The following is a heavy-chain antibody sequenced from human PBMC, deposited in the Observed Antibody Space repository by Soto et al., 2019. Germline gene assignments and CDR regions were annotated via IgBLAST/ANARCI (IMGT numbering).Heavy chain of an antibody. CDR2: IMPIFRTP. J-gene: IGHJ6*02. CDR1: GGTFSTSA. CDR3: ARDKYRPQLGGNYYYILDV. V-gene: IGHV1-69*12. D-gene: IGHD2-2*02. Sequence: QVQLEQSGPEVKKPGSSVKVSCKASGGTFSTSAISWVRQAPGQGLEWMGGIMPIFRTPDYAQKFQGRVTVTADGSTSTAYMELSGLRSDDTAVYYCARDKYRPQLGGNYYYILDVWGQGTTITVSS.